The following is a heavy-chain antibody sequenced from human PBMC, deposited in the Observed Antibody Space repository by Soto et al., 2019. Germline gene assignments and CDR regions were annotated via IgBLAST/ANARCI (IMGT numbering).Heavy chain of an antibody. CDR3: ARVVVPAAILAAGGMDV. CDR2: ISYDGSNK. CDR1: GFTFSSYA. V-gene: IGHV3-30-3*01. D-gene: IGHD2-2*02. J-gene: IGHJ6*02. Sequence: GGSLRLSCAASGFTFSSYAMHWVRQAPGKGLEWVAVISYDGSNKYYADSVKGRFTISRDNSKNTLYLQMNSLRAEDTAVYYCARVVVPAAILAAGGMDVWGQGTTVTVSS.